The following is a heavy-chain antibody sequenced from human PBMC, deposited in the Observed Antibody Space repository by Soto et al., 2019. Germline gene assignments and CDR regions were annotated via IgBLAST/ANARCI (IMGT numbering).Heavy chain of an antibody. V-gene: IGHV3-53*04. CDR1: GFTVSSNY. Sequence: EVQLVESGGGLVQPGGSLRLSCAASGFTVSSNYMNWVRQAPGKGLEWVSVVYTGGTTYYADSVRGRFTISRHNSRNTLYLQMNYLGAEDTAVYYCASQTVAGSNALDYWGQGTLVTVSS. CDR3: ASQTVAGSNALDY. CDR2: VYTGGTT. D-gene: IGHD6-19*01. J-gene: IGHJ4*02.